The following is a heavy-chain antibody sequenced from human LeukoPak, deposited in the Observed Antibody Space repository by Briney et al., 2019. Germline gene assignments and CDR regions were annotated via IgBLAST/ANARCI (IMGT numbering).Heavy chain of an antibody. J-gene: IGHJ1*01. D-gene: IGHD3-16*01. V-gene: IGHV3-23*01. CDR3: AKDDDWGRYKH. CDR1: GFTFSSHG. CDR2: ISTSGGIT. Sequence: GGSLRLSCAASGFTFSSHGMNSVRQAPGKGLEWVSGISTSGGITYYTDSVKGRFTISRDNSKNTQSLQMNSLRAEDTAVYYCAKDDDWGRYKHWGQGTLVTVSS.